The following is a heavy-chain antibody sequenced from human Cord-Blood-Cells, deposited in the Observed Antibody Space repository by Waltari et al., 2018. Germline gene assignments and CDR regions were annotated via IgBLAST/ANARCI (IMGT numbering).Heavy chain of an antibody. CDR3: ARGNGDYDYYYYMDV. D-gene: IGHD4-17*01. CDR2: IYYSGST. CDR1: GGSVSSGSYY. Sequence: QVQLQESGPGLVKPSETLSLTCTVSGGSVSSGSYYWRWIRQPPGKGLEWIGYIYYSGSTNYNPSLKSRVTISVDTSKNQFSLKLSSVTAADTAVYYCARGNGDYDYYYYMDVWGKGTTVTVSS. V-gene: IGHV4-61*01. J-gene: IGHJ6*03.